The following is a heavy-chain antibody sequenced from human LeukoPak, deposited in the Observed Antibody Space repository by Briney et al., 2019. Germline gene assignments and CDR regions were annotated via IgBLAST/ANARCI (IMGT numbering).Heavy chain of an antibody. CDR2: ISGSDGTI. Sequence: GGSLRLSCAASGFIFSSYEMNWVRQAPGKGLEWVSFISGSDGTIYYADSVKGRFTISRDHAKNSLYLQMNSLRVEDTAVYYCTRKFPGTVYFDNWGQGTLVTVSS. CDR3: TRKFPGTVYFDN. D-gene: IGHD1-1*01. J-gene: IGHJ4*02. V-gene: IGHV3-48*03. CDR1: GFIFSSYE.